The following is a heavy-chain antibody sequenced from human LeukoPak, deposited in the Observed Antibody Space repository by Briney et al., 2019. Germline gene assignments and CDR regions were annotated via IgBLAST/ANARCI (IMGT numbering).Heavy chain of an antibody. CDR1: GFTFSKYW. D-gene: IGHD6-19*01. Sequence: GGSLRLSCAASGFTFSKYWMLWVRQAPGKGLDTVSRINTDGTVTTYADSVKGRFTVSRDNADNTMFLQMNSVRDEDPAVYYCATKQWLAPPPDSWGQGTPVTVSS. V-gene: IGHV3-74*01. J-gene: IGHJ4*02. CDR2: INTDGTVT. CDR3: ATKQWLAPPPDS.